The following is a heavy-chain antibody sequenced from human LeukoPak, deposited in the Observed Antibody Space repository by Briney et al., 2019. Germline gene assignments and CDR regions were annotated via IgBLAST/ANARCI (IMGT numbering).Heavy chain of an antibody. CDR1: GGSISSNY. CDR2: SSYSGNT. J-gene: IGHJ4*02. D-gene: IGHD3-3*01. V-gene: IGHV4-59*08. Sequence: SETLSLTCTVSGGSISSNYWSCIRQPPGKGLEWIGYSSYSGNTTPHPSLKSRVTISVDTSKNQFSLRLGSVTAADTAVYYCARHGGSGSFDYWGQGTLVTVSS. CDR3: ARHGGSGSFDY.